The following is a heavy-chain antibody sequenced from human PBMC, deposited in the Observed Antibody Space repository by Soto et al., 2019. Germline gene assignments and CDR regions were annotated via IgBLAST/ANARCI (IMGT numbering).Heavy chain of an antibody. Sequence: ASVKVSCKASGGPFSSYAISWVRQAPGQGLEWRGGIIPIFGTANYAQKFQGRVTITADESTSTAYLELSSLRSEDTAVYYCARGLVPRQILTGYSAPQPSNYYYDGMDVWGQGTTVTVSS. CDR3: ARGLVPRQILTGYSAPQPSNYYYDGMDV. J-gene: IGHJ6*02. CDR1: GGPFSSYA. D-gene: IGHD3-9*01. CDR2: IIPIFGTA. V-gene: IGHV1-69*13.